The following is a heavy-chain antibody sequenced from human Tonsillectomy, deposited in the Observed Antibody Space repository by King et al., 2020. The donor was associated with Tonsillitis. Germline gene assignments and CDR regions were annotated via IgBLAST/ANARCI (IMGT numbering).Heavy chain of an antibody. CDR3: AHDTPTMIVVASPHNAIDI. CDR1: GYTFSSYG. CDR2: ISAYNDNT. V-gene: IGHV1-18*01. J-gene: IGHJ3*02. Sequence: QLVQSGTEVKKPGASVKVSCKASGYTFSSYGITWVRQAPGQGLEWMGWISAYNDNTNYAQKLQGRVTMTTDTSTSTAYMELRSLRSDDTAVYYCAHDTPTMIVVASPHNAIDIWGQGKMVTVSS. D-gene: IGHD3-22*01.